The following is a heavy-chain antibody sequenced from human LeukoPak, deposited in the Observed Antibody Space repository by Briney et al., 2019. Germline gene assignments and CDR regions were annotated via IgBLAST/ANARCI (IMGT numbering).Heavy chain of an antibody. D-gene: IGHD6-19*01. CDR1: GGSISSYY. CDR2: IYYSGST. V-gene: IGHV4-59*01. CDR3: ARRQGGWSIFDS. Sequence: SETLSLTCTVSGGSISSYYCSWIRQPPGKGLEWIGYIYYSGSTNYNPSLKSRVTISVDTSKNQFSLKLSSVTAADTAVYYCARRQGGWSIFDSWGQGTLVTVSS. J-gene: IGHJ4*02.